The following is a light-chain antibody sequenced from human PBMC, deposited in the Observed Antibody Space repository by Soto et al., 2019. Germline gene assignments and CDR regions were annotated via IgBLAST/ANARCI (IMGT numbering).Light chain of an antibody. CDR1: ESITNW. V-gene: IGKV1-5*03. CDR2: KAS. CDR3: QQYKSPPWT. J-gene: IGKJ1*01. Sequence: DLQMTQSPPTLSASVGDRVTISCRASESITNWLAWYQHKPGKAPKLLIYKASSLESGVPSRFSVSGSVKEFTLTISSLQPDDFATYYCQQYKSPPWTFGQGTKVEIK.